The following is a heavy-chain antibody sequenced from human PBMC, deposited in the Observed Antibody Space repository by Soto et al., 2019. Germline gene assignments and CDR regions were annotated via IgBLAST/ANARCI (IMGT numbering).Heavy chain of an antibody. CDR2: IIPSFATG. CDR1: GGTFGNSA. J-gene: IGHJ6*02. D-gene: IGHD3-10*01. Sequence: QVQLVQSGAEVKKPGSSVNVSCKASGGTFGNSAISWVRQAPGQGLEWMGGIIPSFATGNSAPEFQGRLTITADKSTTTAYMELSSLRSEDTAVYYCVRSYYGSGSYWFYGMDVWGQGTTVTVSS. CDR3: VRSYYGSGSYWFYGMDV. V-gene: IGHV1-69*06.